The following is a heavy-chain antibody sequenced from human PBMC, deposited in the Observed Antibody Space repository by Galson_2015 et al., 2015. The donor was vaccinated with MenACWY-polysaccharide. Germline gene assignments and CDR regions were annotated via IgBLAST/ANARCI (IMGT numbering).Heavy chain of an antibody. CDR2: IYFGGST. CDR3: ATWAETYYYFHYMNV. Sequence: SETLSLTCTVFGGSISSSSYYWGWIRQPPGKGLEWIGSIYFGGSTYYTPSLKSRVTISVDTSTDTAYMQVSSLRSEDTAVYYCATWAETYYYFHYMNVWGKGTTVTASS. V-gene: IGHV4-39*07. CDR1: GGSISSSSYY. J-gene: IGHJ6*03. D-gene: IGHD3-16*01.